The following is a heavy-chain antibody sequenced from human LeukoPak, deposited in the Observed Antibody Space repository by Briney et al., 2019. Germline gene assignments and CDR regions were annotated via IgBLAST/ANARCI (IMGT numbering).Heavy chain of an antibody. V-gene: IGHV4-59*08. CDR1: GGSISSYY. CDR3: ARQSGWYGGFDY. CDR2: IYYSGST. D-gene: IGHD6-19*01. Sequence: SETLSLTCTVSGGSISSYYWSWIRQPPGKGLEWIGYIYYSGSTNYNPSLKSRVTISVDTSKNQFSLKLSSVTAAGTAVYYCARQSGWYGGFDYWGQGTLVTVSS. J-gene: IGHJ4*02.